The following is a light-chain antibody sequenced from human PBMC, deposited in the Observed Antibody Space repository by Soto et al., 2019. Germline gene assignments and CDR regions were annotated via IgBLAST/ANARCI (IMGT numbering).Light chain of an antibody. CDR2: EVS. V-gene: IGLV2-14*01. CDR1: SSDVGAYDY. CDR3: SSYTYSSTPYV. J-gene: IGLJ1*01. Sequence: QSVLTQPASVSGSPGQSITISCTGTSSDVGAYDYVSWYQHHPGKAPKLMIHEVSDRPSGISNRFSGSKSGNTASLTISGLQAEDEADYYCSSYTYSSTPYVFGTGTKVTVL.